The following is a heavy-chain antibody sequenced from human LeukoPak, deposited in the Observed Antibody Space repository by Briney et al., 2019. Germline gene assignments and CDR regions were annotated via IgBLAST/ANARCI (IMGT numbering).Heavy chain of an antibody. CDR2: VNPDGSRA. CDR3: ARDYPPD. J-gene: IGHJ4*02. Sequence: GGSLRLSCAASGFTFSNYWMHWVRQAPGEGLVWVSRVNPDGSRATYADSVEGRFTISRDNAENTLFLQMNSLYAEDTAVYYCARDYPPDWGQGTLVTVSS. V-gene: IGHV3-74*01. CDR1: GFTFSNYW.